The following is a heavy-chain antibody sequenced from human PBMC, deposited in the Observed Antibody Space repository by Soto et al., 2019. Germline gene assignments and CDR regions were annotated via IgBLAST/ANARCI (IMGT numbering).Heavy chain of an antibody. CDR2: ISWDGNNK. Sequence: QVQVVESGGGVVQPGRSLRLSCAASGFTFSSYGMHWVRQAPGKGLEWVAIISWDGNNKYYADSVKGQFTISRDSSKNTLFLQMNSLRAEDTAVYYCAKGGSSSARYFDRWGQGTLVTVSS. J-gene: IGHJ5*02. D-gene: IGHD6-6*01. V-gene: IGHV3-30*18. CDR1: GFTFSSYG. CDR3: AKGGSSSARYFDR.